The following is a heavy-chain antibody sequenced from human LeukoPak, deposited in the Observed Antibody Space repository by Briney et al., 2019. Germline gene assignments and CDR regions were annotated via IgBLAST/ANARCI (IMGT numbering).Heavy chain of an antibody. D-gene: IGHD3-10*01. Sequence: PSETLSLTCTVSGGSIGSSSYYWGWIRQPPGKGLEWIGSIYYSGSTYYNPSLKSRVTISVDTSKNQFSLKLSSVTAADTAVYYCASPRGLLYMDVWGKGTTVTVSS. CDR2: IYYSGST. V-gene: IGHV4-39*01. CDR1: GGSIGSSSYY. J-gene: IGHJ6*03. CDR3: ASPRGLLYMDV.